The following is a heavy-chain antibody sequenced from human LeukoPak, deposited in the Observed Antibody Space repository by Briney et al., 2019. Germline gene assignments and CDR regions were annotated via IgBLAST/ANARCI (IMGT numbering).Heavy chain of an antibody. CDR1: RGTFNSFS. Sequence: SVKVSCKASRGTFNSFSISWVRQAPGQGLEWMGGIIPIFGTANYAQKFQGRVTMTRDMSTSTVNMELSSLRSEDTAVYYCARAQGSYYHYYMDVWGKGTTVTVSS. CDR2: IIPIFGTA. CDR3: ARAQGSYYHYYMDV. J-gene: IGHJ6*03. D-gene: IGHD1-26*01. V-gene: IGHV1-69*05.